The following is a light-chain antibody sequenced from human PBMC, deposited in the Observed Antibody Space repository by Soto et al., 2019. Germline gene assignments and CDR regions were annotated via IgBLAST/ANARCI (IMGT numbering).Light chain of an antibody. V-gene: IGKV3-20*01. CDR2: DTS. CDR3: QQCGSPPFT. J-gene: IGKJ3*01. Sequence: EIVLTQSPGTLSLSPGERATLSCRASQSLTSNYLAWYQQRPGQAPRLLIYDTSTRAAGIPDRFSGGGSGPDFTLTISRLEPEDFAVYYCQQCGSPPFTFGPGTKVDIK. CDR1: QSLTSNY.